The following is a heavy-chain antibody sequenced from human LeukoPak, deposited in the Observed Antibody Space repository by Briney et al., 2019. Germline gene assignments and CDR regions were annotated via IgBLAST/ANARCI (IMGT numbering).Heavy chain of an antibody. D-gene: IGHD2-15*01. Sequence: GGSLRLSCAASGFSFNNYAMSWVRQAPGKGLEWVSGISGSGGSTYYADSVKGRLTISRDNSKNTLYLQMNSLRVEDTAVYYCAKDRSDCSGDTCYSGFVDYWGQGTRVTVSS. V-gene: IGHV3-23*01. J-gene: IGHJ4*02. CDR1: GFSFNNYA. CDR2: ISGSGGST. CDR3: AKDRSDCSGDTCYSGFVDY.